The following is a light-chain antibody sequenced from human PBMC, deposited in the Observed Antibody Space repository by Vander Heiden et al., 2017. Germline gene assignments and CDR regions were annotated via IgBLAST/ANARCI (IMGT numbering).Light chain of an antibody. CDR3: QQNNTEWT. CDR1: QSISTW. CDR2: KAS. V-gene: IGKV1-5*03. J-gene: IGKJ1*01. Sequence: DIQMTQSPSTLSASVGDRVTLTCRASQSISTWLAWYQQKPGKAPRLLSYKASTIESGVPSRFSGSGTEIEFTLSSSSLQPDDFATYYCQQNNTEWTFGQGTKVETK.